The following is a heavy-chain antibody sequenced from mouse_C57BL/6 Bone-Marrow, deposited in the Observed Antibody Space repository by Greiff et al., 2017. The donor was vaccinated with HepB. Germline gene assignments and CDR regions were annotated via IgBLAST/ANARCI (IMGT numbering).Heavy chain of an antibody. CDR3: TRGGLPHYYAMDY. Sequence: QVQLQQSGAELVRPGASVTLSCKASGYTFTDYEMHWVKQTPVHGLEWIGAIDPETGGTAYNQKFKGKAILTADNSSSTAYMELRSLTSEDSAVYYCTRGGLPHYYAMDYWGQGTSVTVSS. CDR1: GYTFTDYE. CDR2: IDPETGGT. D-gene: IGHD2-2*01. V-gene: IGHV1-15*01. J-gene: IGHJ4*01.